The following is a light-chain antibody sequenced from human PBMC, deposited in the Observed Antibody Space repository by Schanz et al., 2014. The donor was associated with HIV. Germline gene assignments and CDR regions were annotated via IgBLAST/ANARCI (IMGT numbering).Light chain of an antibody. Sequence: QSVLTQPPSVSGAPGQNITISCTGSSSNIGAGYDVHWYQQLPGTAPKLLIYRNSNRPSGVPDRFSGSKSDTSASLAISGLQSEDEADYYCAAWDDSLNGPVFGTGTKLTVL. CDR1: SSNIGAGYD. CDR3: AAWDDSLNGPV. CDR2: RNS. V-gene: IGLV1-40*01. J-gene: IGLJ1*01.